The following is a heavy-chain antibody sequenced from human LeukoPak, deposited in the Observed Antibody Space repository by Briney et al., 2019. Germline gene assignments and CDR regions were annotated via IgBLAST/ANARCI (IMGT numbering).Heavy chain of an antibody. V-gene: IGHV3-48*01. CDR2: ISSSSSTI. J-gene: IGHJ6*03. CDR3: ARDPNSNYGMDFYYYMDV. Sequence: GGSLTLSCAASGFTFSSYSMNWVRQAPGKGLEGVSYISSSSSTIYYADSVKGRFTISRDNAKNSMYLQMNSLRAEDTAVYYCARDPNSNYGMDFYYYMDVWGKGTTVTVSS. D-gene: IGHD4-11*01. CDR1: GFTFSSYS.